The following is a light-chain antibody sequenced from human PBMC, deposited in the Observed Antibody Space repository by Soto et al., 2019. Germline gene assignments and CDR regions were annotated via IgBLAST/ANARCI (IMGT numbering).Light chain of an antibody. CDR1: QSVSSSN. CDR2: GTS. CDR3: QQYGSSFT. V-gene: IGKV3-20*01. J-gene: IGKJ5*01. Sequence: EIVMTQSPATLSVSPGETATLSCRASQSVSSSNFAWYQQKPGQAPRLLISGTSNRATGIPDRFSGSGSGTDFTLTISGLEPEDFALYYCQQYGSSFTFGQGTRLEI.